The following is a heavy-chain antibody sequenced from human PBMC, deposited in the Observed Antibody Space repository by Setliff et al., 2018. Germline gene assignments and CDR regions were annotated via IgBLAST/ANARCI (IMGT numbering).Heavy chain of an antibody. J-gene: IGHJ4*02. CDR2: MNPNSGNT. D-gene: IGHD3-3*01. CDR1: GYTFTSYD. CDR3: ARGPFLEWLLYYDY. V-gene: IGHV1-8*02. Sequence: ASVKVSCKASGYTFTSYDINWVRQATGQGPEWMGWMNPNSGNTGYAQKFQGRVTMTRDTSISTAYMELSRLRSDDTAVYYCARGPFLEWLLYYDYWGQGTLVTVSS.